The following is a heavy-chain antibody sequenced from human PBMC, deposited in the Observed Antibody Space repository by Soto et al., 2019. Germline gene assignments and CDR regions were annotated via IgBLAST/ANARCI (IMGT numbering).Heavy chain of an antibody. CDR2: ISSSGSTI. D-gene: IGHD2-15*01. V-gene: IGHV3-11*01. CDR3: ARSVVVVDATRVYNWFDP. Sequence: GGSLRLSCAASGFTFSDYYMSWIRQAPGKGLEWVSYISSSGSTIYYADSVKGRFTISRDNAKNSLYLQMNSLRAEDTAVYYCARSVVVVDATRVYNWFDPWGQGTLVTVSS. J-gene: IGHJ5*02. CDR1: GFTFSDYY.